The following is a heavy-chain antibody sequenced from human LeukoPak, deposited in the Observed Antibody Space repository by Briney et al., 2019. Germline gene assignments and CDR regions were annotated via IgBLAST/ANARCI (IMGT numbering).Heavy chain of an antibody. CDR3: ARRTGAAPGEFFLH. CDR1: GFTVSSNY. D-gene: IGHD6-19*01. CDR2: IYSSGST. Sequence: PGGSLRLSCAASGFTVSSNYMSWVRQAPGKGLEWVSAIYSSGSTDCADSVRGRFTIARDTSKNMVYLQMNSLTAEDTAIYYCARRTGAAPGEFFLHWGQGTLVTVSS. V-gene: IGHV3-53*01. J-gene: IGHJ1*01.